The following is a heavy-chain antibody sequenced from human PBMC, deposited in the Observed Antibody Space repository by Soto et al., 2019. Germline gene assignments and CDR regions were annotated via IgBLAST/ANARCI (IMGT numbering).Heavy chain of an antibody. Sequence: GGSLRLSCAASGFTFSGSALSWVRQAPGKGLEWVSVITGSDDRTYYADSVKGRFTISRDTSKNTLYLQMNSLRAEDTAVYYCAKLVAYWGQGALVTVSS. V-gene: IGHV3-23*01. CDR2: ITGSDDRT. CDR3: AKLVAY. CDR1: GFTFSGSA. J-gene: IGHJ4*02.